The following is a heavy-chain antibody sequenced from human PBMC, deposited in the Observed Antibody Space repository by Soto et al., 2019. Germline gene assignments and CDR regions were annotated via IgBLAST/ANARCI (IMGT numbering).Heavy chain of an antibody. J-gene: IGHJ4*02. Sequence: SETLSLTCTVSGGSINNHYWSWIRQPPGKGLEWIGYIDYTGATNYSPSLASRVTISVDTSKNQFSLKLTSLTAADTAIYYCARANWYFGYWGQGILVTGSS. V-gene: IGHV4-59*11. CDR1: GGSINNHY. CDR2: IDYTGAT. D-gene: IGHD7-27*01. CDR3: ARANWYFGY.